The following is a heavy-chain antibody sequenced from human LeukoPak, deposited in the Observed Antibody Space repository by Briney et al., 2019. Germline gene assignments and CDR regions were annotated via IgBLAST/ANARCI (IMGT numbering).Heavy chain of an antibody. CDR3: ARVQYYGSGSYYTGAFDI. V-gene: IGHV4-59*01. D-gene: IGHD3-10*01. J-gene: IGHJ3*02. CDR2: AHYSGST. CDR1: GGYISSYY. Sequence: SETLSLTCSVSGGYISSYYWSWIRQPPGKGLEWIGYAHYSGSTNNNPSLKSRVTISVDTSKNQFSLKLSSVTAADTAVYYCARVQYYGSGSYYTGAFDIWGQGTMVTVSS.